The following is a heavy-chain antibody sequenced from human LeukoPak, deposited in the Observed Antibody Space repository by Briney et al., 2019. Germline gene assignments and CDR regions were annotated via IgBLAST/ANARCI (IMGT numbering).Heavy chain of an antibody. D-gene: IGHD3-9*01. J-gene: IGHJ5*02. CDR1: GGSISSYY. CDR3: ARTRQLRYFDWYNWFDP. CDR2: IYYSGST. V-gene: IGHV4-59*01. Sequence: SETLSLTCTVSGGSISSYYWSWIRQPPGKGLEWIGYIYYSGSTNYNPSLKSRVTISVDTSKNQFSLKLSSVTAADTAVYYCARTRQLRYFDWYNWFDPWGQGTLVTVSP.